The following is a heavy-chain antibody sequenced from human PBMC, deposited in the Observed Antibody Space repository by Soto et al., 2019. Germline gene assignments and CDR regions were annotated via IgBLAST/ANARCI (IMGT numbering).Heavy chain of an antibody. V-gene: IGHV4-59*08. CDR3: ARHKGRGYDWDFDI. CDR1: GGSISSDY. J-gene: IGHJ3*02. D-gene: IGHD5-12*01. CDR2: VSYSGST. Sequence: PSETLSLTCTVSGGSISSDYWSWIRQPPGRGLEWIAHVSYSGSTNFNPSLKSRVTVSIDTSKSQFSLRLNSVTAADTALYYCARHKGRGYDWDFDIWGQGTMVTVSS.